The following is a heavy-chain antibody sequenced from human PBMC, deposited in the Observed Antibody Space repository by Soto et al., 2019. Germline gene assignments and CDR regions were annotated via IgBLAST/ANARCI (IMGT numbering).Heavy chain of an antibody. Sequence: QVQLVQSGDEVKKPGASVKVSCKASGYIFVNYGIAWVRQAPGQGLEWMGWISPYTGNTHSATTVSGRLTMTTDTSASTAYMDLGSLTSDDTAVYYCVMVDNYVTPTPQDVWGQGTTVTVSS. CDR3: VMVDNYVTPTPQDV. J-gene: IGHJ6*02. CDR2: ISPYTGNT. CDR1: GYIFVNYG. V-gene: IGHV1-18*01. D-gene: IGHD3-16*01.